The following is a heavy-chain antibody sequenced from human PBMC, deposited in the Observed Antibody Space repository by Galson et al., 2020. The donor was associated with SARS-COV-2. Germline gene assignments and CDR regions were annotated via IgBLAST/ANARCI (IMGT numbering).Heavy chain of an antibody. Sequence: ASVKVSCKASGGTFSSYAISWVRQAPGQGLEWMGGIIPIFGTANYAQKFQGRVTITTDESTSTAYMELSSLRSEDTAVYYCARARITMIVVVNAFDIWGQGTMVTVSS. CDR3: ARARITMIVVVNAFDI. CDR1: GGTFSSYA. V-gene: IGHV1-69*05. J-gene: IGHJ3*02. CDR2: IIPIFGTA. D-gene: IGHD3-22*01.